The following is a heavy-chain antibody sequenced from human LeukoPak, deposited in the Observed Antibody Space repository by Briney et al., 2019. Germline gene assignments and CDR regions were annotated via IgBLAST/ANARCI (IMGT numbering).Heavy chain of an antibody. V-gene: IGHV4-30-2*01. CDR2: IYHSGST. J-gene: IGHJ4*02. CDR3: ARGNPYSYGYNY. CDR1: GGSISSGGYS. Sequence: SQTLSPTCAVSGGSISSGGYSWSWIRQPPGKGLEWIGYIYHSGSTYYNPSLKSRVTISVDRSKNQFSLKLSSVTAADTAVYYCARGNPYSYGYNYWGQGTLVTVSS. D-gene: IGHD5-18*01.